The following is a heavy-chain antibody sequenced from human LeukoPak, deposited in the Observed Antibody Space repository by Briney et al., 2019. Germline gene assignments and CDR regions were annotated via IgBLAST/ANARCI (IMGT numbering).Heavy chain of an antibody. Sequence: GESLKISCKGSGYRFPSYWVGWVRQMPGKGLEYMGIICPGDSDTRYSQSFQGQVNISADKSITTAYLQWSSLKASDTAMYYCARHTTVGGSLRFDYWGQGTLVTVSS. J-gene: IGHJ4*02. CDR3: ARHTTVGGSLRFDY. D-gene: IGHD4-23*01. CDR2: ICPGDSDT. V-gene: IGHV5-51*01. CDR1: GYRFPSYW.